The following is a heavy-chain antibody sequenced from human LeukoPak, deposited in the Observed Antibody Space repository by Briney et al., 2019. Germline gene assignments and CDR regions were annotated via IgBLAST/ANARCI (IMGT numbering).Heavy chain of an antibody. CDR3: ARGGGSGWYVDY. J-gene: IGHJ4*02. CDR1: DESFSGYY. D-gene: IGHD6-19*01. CDR2: INHSGST. V-gene: IGHV4-34*01. Sequence: SETLSLTCAVYDESFSGYYWSWIRQPPGKGLEWIGEINHSGSTNYNPSLKSRATISVDTSKNQFSLKLSSVTAADTAVYYCARGGGSGWYVDYWGQGTLVTVSS.